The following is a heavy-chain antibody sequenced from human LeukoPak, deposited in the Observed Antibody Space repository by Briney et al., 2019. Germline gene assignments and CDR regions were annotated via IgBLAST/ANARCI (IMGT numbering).Heavy chain of an antibody. CDR2: ISWNSGSI. CDR3: AKGHCSGGSCYDYYYYGMDV. V-gene: IGHV3-9*01. J-gene: IGHJ6*02. D-gene: IGHD2-15*01. CDR1: GFTFDDYA. Sequence: GGSLRLSCAASGFTFDDYAMHWVRQAPGKGLEWVSGISWNSGSIGYADSVKGRFTISRDNAKNSLYPQMNSLRAEDTALYYCAKGHCSGGSCYDYYYYGMDVWGQGTTVTVSS.